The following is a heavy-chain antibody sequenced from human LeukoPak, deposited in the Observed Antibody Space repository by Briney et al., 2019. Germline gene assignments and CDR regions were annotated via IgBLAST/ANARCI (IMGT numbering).Heavy chain of an antibody. D-gene: IGHD1-26*01. J-gene: IGHJ3*02. Sequence: ASVKVSCKASGYTFTSYGISWVRQAPGQGLEWMGWIGAYNGNTNYAQKLQGRVTMTTDTSTSTAYMELRSLRSDDTAVYYCAREGALSQWEPKGPDAFDIWGQGTMVTVSS. CDR2: IGAYNGNT. CDR1: GYTFTSYG. CDR3: AREGALSQWEPKGPDAFDI. V-gene: IGHV1-18*01.